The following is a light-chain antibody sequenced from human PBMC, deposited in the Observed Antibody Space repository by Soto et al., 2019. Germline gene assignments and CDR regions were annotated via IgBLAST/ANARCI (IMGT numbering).Light chain of an antibody. CDR1: QDINAY. J-gene: IGKJ5*01. CDR2: DAS. CDR3: QQRANWHVT. Sequence: EIVLTQSAATLSLSTGERATLSWRASQDINAYLAWYQQKPGQAPRLLIYDASNRATGIPARFSGSGHGTDFNLTISSLEPEDFAVYYCQQRANWHVTFGQGIRLEIK. V-gene: IGKV3D-11*01.